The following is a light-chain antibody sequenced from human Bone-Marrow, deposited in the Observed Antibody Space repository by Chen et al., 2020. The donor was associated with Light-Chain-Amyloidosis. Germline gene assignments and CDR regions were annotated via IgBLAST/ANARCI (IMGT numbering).Light chain of an antibody. CDR2: DVN. CDR1: SSDVGAYTY. CDR3: ASYAGTYTWV. Sequence: QSALTQPRSVSGSLGRSVTISCTGTSSDVGAYTYVSWYQQHPGKAPKLIIYDVNKRPSGVPVRVAGSQSGSTASLTISRRQADDEYDYCCASYAGTYTWVFGGGTKLTVL. V-gene: IGLV2-11*01. J-gene: IGLJ3*02.